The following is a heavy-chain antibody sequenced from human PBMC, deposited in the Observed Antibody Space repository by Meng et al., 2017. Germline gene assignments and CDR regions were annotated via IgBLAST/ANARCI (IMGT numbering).Heavy chain of an antibody. J-gene: IGHJ4*02. V-gene: IGHV1-46*01. CDR3: ARTNCSGGSCYSFHFDY. CDR1: GYTFTIYY. Sequence: QVQVVKSGAEVKKPGASVKVSCKAPGYTFTIYYMRWVRQAPGQGLEWMGIINPSGGSTSHAQKFQGRVTMTRDTSTSTVYMELSSLRSEDTAVYYCARTNCSGGSCYSFHFDYWGQGTLVTVSS. CDR2: INPSGGST. D-gene: IGHD2-15*01.